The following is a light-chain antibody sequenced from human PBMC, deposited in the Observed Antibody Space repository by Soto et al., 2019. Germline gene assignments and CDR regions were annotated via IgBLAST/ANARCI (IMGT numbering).Light chain of an antibody. CDR2: STN. CDR1: SGSVSTSYY. J-gene: IGLJ3*02. CDR3: VLYMGSGIWV. Sequence: QAVVTQEPSFSVSPGGTVKLPCGLSSGSVSTSYYPSWYQQTPGQAPRTLIYSTNTRSSGVPDRFSGSILGNKAALTITGAQADDESDYYCVLYMGSGIWVFGGGTKLTVL. V-gene: IGLV8-61*01.